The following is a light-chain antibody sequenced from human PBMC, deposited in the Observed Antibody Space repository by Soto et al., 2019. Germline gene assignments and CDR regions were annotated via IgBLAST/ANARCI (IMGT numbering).Light chain of an antibody. J-gene: IGLJ1*01. CDR3: SSYTSSSNYV. CDR2: DVS. CDR1: SSDVGGYNY. V-gene: IGLV2-14*01. Sequence: QSALTQPASVSGSPGQSITISCTGTSSDVGGYNYVSWYQQHPGKAPKLMIYDVSTRPSWVSNRFSGSKSGNTASLTISGLQAEDEADYYCSSYTSSSNYVFGTGTKLTVL.